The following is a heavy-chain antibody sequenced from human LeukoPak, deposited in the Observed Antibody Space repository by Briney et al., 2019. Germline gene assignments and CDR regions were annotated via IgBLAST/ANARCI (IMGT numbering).Heavy chain of an antibody. CDR1: GGSISSGSYY. D-gene: IGHD2-15*01. Sequence: PSETLSLTCTVSGGSISSGSYYWSWIRQPAGKGLEWIGRIYTSGSTNYNPSLKSRVTISVDTSKNQFSLKLSSVTAADTAVYYCARGVRPARVDYWGQGTLVTVSS. CDR3: ARGVRPARVDY. CDR2: IYTSGST. J-gene: IGHJ4*02. V-gene: IGHV4-61*02.